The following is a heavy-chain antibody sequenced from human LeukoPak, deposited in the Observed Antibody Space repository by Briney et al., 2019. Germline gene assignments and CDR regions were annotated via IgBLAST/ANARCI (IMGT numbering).Heavy chain of an antibody. D-gene: IGHD4-17*01. J-gene: IGHJ4*02. CDR3: ARESFTVRPIGIGFDY. CDR2: ISYDGSNK. Sequence: PGGSLRLSCAASGFTFSSYAMHWVRQAPGKGLEWVAVISYDGSNKYYADSVKGRFTISRDNSKNTLYLQMNSLRAEDTAVYYCARESFTVRPIGIGFDYWGQGTLVTVCS. V-gene: IGHV3-30-3*01. CDR1: GFTFSSYA.